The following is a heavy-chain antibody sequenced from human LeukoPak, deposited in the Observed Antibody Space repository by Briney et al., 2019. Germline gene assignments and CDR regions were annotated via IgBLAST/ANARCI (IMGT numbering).Heavy chain of an antibody. D-gene: IGHD2-2*03. CDR2: LSYDGSNN. V-gene: IGHV3-30*04. J-gene: IGHJ5*02. CDR3: AKDGYCGSASCYGWFDP. CDR1: GFTFTSYA. Sequence: GGSLRLSCTASGFTFTSYAMYWVRQAPGKGLEWVAVLSYDGSNNYYADSVRGRFTVSRDISKNTLFLQMDSLRVEDTAVYYCAKDGYCGSASCYGWFDPWGQGTLVTVSS.